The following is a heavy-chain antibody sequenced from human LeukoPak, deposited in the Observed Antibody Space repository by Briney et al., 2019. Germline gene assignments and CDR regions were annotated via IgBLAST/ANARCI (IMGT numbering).Heavy chain of an antibody. J-gene: IGHJ4*02. V-gene: IGHV3-53*01. CDR3: ARAGEGYYGGNSYYFDY. Sequence: PGGSLRLSCAASGFTFSSYGMHWVRQAPGKGLEWVSVIYSGGSTYYADSVKGRFTISRDNSKNTLYLQMNSLRAEDTAVYYCARAGEGYYGGNSYYFDYWGQGTLVTVSS. CDR1: GFTFSSYG. D-gene: IGHD4-23*01. CDR2: IYSGGST.